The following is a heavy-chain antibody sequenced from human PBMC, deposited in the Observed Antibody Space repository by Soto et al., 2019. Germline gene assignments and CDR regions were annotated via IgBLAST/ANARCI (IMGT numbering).Heavy chain of an antibody. V-gene: IGHV3-33*01. CDR1: GFTFSSYG. Sequence: GGSLRLSCAASGFTFSSYGMHWVRQAPGKGLEWVAFIWHDGGNKFYAESVKGRFAISRDNSKNTLYLQMTSLSAEDTAMYYCARDGDVNTGFGKDYWGQGTLVTVSS. CDR2: IWHDGGNK. J-gene: IGHJ4*02. D-gene: IGHD3-16*01. CDR3: ARDGDVNTGFGKDY.